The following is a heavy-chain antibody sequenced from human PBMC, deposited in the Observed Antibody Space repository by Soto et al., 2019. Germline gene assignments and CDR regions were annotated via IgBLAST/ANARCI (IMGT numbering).Heavy chain of an antibody. J-gene: IGHJ6*02. CDR1: GYSFTSYW. V-gene: IGHV5-51*01. D-gene: IGHD3-10*01. CDR3: AVSSGSYLYGMDV. CDR2: IYPGDSDT. Sequence: ESLKISCKGSGYSFTSYWIGWVRQMPGKGLEWMGIIYPGDSDTRYSPSFQGQVTISADKSISTAYLRWSSLKASDTAMYYCAVSSGSYLYGMDVWGQGTTVTVSS.